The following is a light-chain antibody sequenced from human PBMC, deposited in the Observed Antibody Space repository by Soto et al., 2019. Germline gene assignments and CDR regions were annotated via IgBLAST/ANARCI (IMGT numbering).Light chain of an antibody. J-gene: IGLJ1*01. CDR2: EVS. CDR3: ASHTPTNALV. V-gene: IGLV2-14*03. Sequence: QSALTQPASVSGSPGQSIAISCTGTSSDVGAYDYVSWYQQHPDRAPRLVIYEVSNRPSGVSNRFSGSKSVNTATLTISGLQSEDEADYYCASHTPTNALVFGTGTKLTVL. CDR1: SSDVGAYDY.